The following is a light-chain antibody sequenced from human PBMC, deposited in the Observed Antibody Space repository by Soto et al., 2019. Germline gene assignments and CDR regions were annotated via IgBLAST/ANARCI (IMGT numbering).Light chain of an antibody. J-gene: IGKJ1*01. Sequence: EIVLTQSPATLSLSPGERATLSCRASQSVSSYLAWYQQKPGQAPRLLIYDASNMATGIPARFSGSGSGTDFTLTISSLEPEDLAVYYCQQRSNWPPTFGQGTKVEIK. CDR1: QSVSSY. V-gene: IGKV3-11*01. CDR3: QQRSNWPPT. CDR2: DAS.